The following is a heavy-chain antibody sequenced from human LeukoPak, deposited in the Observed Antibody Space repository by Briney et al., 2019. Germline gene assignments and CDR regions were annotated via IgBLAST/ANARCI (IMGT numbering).Heavy chain of an antibody. CDR3: ANALYDSSGYDTPGRLRFDY. CDR1: GGTFSSYA. J-gene: IGHJ4*02. Sequence: ASVKVSCKASGGTFSSYAISWVRQAPGQGLEWMGGIIPIFGTANYAQKFQGRVTITADESTSTAYMELSSLRSEDTAVYYCANALYDSSGYDTPGRLRFDYWGQGTLVTVSS. CDR2: IIPIFGTA. V-gene: IGHV1-69*01. D-gene: IGHD3-22*01.